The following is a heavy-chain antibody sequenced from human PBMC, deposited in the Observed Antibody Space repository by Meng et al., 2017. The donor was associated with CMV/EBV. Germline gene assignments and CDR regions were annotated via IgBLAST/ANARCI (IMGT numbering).Heavy chain of an antibody. CDR1: GFTFSDYY. D-gene: IGHD3/OR15-3a*01. CDR2: ISSSSSYT. Sequence: QVELVESGGGLVKPGGSLRLSCAASGFTFSDYYMSWIRQAPGKGLEWVSYISSSSSYTNYADSVKGRFTISRDNAKNSLYLQMNSLRAEDTAVYYCARDRTGYPFDYWGQGTLVTVSS. CDR3: ARDRTGYPFDY. J-gene: IGHJ4*02. V-gene: IGHV3-11*05.